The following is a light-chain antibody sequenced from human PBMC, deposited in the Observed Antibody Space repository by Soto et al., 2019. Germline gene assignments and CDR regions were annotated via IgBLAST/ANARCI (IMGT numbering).Light chain of an antibody. Sequence: QSVLTQPPSASGTPGQRVTISCSGISSNIGSNYVYWYQQLPGTAPKLLIYSNNQRPSGVPDRFSGSKSGTSASLAISELRSQDEADYYCAACDDSLSGWVFGGGTKLTVL. CDR3: AACDDSLSGWV. CDR2: SNN. J-gene: IGLJ3*02. CDR1: SSNIGSNY. V-gene: IGLV1-47*02.